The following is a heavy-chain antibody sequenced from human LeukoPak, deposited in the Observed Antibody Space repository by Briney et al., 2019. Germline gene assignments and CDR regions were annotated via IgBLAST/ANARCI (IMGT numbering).Heavy chain of an antibody. J-gene: IGHJ3*02. Sequence: GRSLRLSCAASGFTFGSHVMHWVRQAPGKGLEWVAVIWYDGSNEFYADSVKGRFTISRDNSKNTLYLQTNSLRAEDTAVYYCARDQFGTGDRRDAFDIWGQGTVVTVSS. V-gene: IGHV3-33*01. CDR3: ARDQFGTGDRRDAFDI. D-gene: IGHD7-27*01. CDR2: IWYDGSNE. CDR1: GFTFGSHV.